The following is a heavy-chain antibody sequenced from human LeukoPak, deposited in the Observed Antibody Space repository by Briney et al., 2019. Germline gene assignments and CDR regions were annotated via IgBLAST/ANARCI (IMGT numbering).Heavy chain of an antibody. V-gene: IGHV1-46*01. J-gene: IGHJ6*02. CDR1: GYTFTSYY. CDR3: ARDQKVGATPYFGMDV. CDR2: INPSGGST. Sequence: ASVKVSCKASGYTFTSYYIHWVRQAPGQGLEWMGIINPSGGSTNYAQKFQGRVTMTRDTSTSTVYMELSSLRSEDSAVYYCARDQKVGATPYFGMDVWGQGTTVTVSS. D-gene: IGHD1-26*01.